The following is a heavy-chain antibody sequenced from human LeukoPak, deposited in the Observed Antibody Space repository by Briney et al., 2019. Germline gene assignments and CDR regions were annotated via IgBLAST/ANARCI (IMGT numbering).Heavy chain of an antibody. J-gene: IGHJ3*02. CDR1: SGSISSGYY. CDR2: IYHSGST. Sequence: SSETLSLTCTVSSGSISSGYYWGWIRQPPGKGLEWIGSIYHSGSTYYNPSLKSRVTISVDTSKNQFSLKLSSVTAADTAVYYCARFIVVVTARDSQDAFDIWGQGTMVTVSS. CDR3: ARFIVVVTARDSQDAFDI. V-gene: IGHV4-38-2*02. D-gene: IGHD2-21*02.